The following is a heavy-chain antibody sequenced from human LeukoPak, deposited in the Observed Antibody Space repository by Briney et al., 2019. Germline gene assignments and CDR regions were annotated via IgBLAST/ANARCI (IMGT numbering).Heavy chain of an antibody. CDR1: GFTFSSYS. CDR2: IGSSSSYI. D-gene: IGHD6-6*01. J-gene: IGHJ6*02. Sequence: GGSLRLSCAASGFTFSSYSMNWVRQAPGKGLEWVSSIGSSSSYIYYADSVKGRFTISRDNAKNSLYLQMNSLRAEDTAVYYCARDREYSSSSCMDVWGQGTTVTVSS. CDR3: ARDREYSSSSCMDV. V-gene: IGHV3-21*01.